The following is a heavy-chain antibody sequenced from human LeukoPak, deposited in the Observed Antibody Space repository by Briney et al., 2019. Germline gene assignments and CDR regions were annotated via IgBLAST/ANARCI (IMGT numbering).Heavy chain of an antibody. CDR2: ISYGGRNK. D-gene: IGHD1-1*01. CDR1: GFIFSSYA. J-gene: IGHJ4*02. Sequence: PGGSLTLSCAASGFIFSSYAMHWVRRAPGKGLEWVTVISYGGRNKNYADSVKGRFTISRDNAKNSLYLQMNSLRVEDTAVYYCARCTTGRTFGSLREIKRSREIDYWGQGTLVTVSS. V-gene: IGHV3-30*04. CDR3: ARCTTGRTFGSLREIKRSREIDY.